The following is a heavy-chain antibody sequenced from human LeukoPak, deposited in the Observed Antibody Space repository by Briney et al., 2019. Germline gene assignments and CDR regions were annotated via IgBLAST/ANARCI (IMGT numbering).Heavy chain of an antibody. CDR2: IYYSGST. D-gene: IGHD4-17*01. Sequence: SETLSLTCTVSGGSISSYYWSWIRQPPGEGLEWIGYIYYSGSTNYNPSLKSRVTISVDTSKNQFSLKLSSVTAADTAVYYCARTDYGDYCHRYWGQGTLVTVSS. V-gene: IGHV4-59*01. CDR3: ARTDYGDYCHRY. CDR1: GGSISSYY. J-gene: IGHJ4*02.